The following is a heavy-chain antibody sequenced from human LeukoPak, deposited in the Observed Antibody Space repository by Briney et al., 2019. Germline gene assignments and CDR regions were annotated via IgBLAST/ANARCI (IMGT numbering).Heavy chain of an antibody. CDR3: AREKTHDY. CDR1: GYNFIAYG. J-gene: IGHJ4*02. Sequence: ASVNVSCKTSGYNFIAYGISWVRQAPGQGLEWMGWIAAYNGNINYAQKVQGRVTITKDTSTSTAYMELRSLRSDDTAVYYCAREKTHDYWGQGTLVTVSS. V-gene: IGHV1-18*01. CDR2: IAAYNGNI.